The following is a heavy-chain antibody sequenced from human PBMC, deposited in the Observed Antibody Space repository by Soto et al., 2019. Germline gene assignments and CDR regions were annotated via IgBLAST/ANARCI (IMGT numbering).Heavy chain of an antibody. Sequence: EVQLVESGGGLVQPGGSLRLSCTTSGFTFSNSWMHWVRQAPGKGLVWVSRIHSDGSSTSYADSVKGRFTISRDNAKNTLYLQMNSLRAEDTAVYYGTRGRWIPPDYWGQGTLVTVSS. J-gene: IGHJ4*02. CDR3: TRGRWIPPDY. CDR2: IHSDGSST. CDR1: GFTFSNSW. D-gene: IGHD5-18*01. V-gene: IGHV3-74*01.